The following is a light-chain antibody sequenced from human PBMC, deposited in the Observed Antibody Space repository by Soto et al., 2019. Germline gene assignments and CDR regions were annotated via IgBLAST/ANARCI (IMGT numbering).Light chain of an antibody. CDR1: SSDVGGYDY. CDR2: EVN. Sequence: QSALTQPASVSGSPGQSITISCTGTSSDVGGYDYVSWYQLHPGKAPKLMVFEVNNRPSGVSYRFSGSKSGNTASLTVSGLQAEDEADYYCSSKSSSGTLYVFGTGTKVTVL. V-gene: IGLV2-14*01. CDR3: SSKSSSGTLYV. J-gene: IGLJ1*01.